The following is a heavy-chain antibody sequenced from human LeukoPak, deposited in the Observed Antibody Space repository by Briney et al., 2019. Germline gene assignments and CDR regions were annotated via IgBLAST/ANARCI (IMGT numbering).Heavy chain of an antibody. CDR3: AKSSLLYYYYYGMDV. V-gene: IGHV3-23*01. D-gene: IGHD1-26*01. J-gene: IGHJ6*02. CDR1: GFTFSSYA. CDR2: ISGSGGST. Sequence: GGSLRLSCAASGFTFSSYAMSWVRQAPGKGLEWVSAISGSGGSTYYADSVKGRFTISRDNSKNTLYLQMNSLRAEDTAVYYCAKSSLLYYYYYGMDVWGQGTTVTVSS.